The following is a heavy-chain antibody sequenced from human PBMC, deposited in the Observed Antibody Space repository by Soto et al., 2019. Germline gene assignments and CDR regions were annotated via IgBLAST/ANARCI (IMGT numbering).Heavy chain of an antibody. V-gene: IGHV4-59*01. CDR2: IYYSGST. Sequence: PSETLSLTCTVSGGSISSYYWSWIRQPPGKGLEWIGYIYYSGSTNYNPSLKSRVTISVDTSKNQFSLKLSSVTAADTAVYYCARAQDIVVVPAAIRQGGGMDVWGQGTTVTVYS. D-gene: IGHD2-2*02. J-gene: IGHJ6*02. CDR3: ARAQDIVVVPAAIRQGGGMDV. CDR1: GGSISSYY.